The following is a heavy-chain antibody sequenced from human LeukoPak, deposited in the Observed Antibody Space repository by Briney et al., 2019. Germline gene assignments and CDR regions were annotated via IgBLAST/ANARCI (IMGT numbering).Heavy chain of an antibody. CDR2: LYNAGLT. Sequence: GGSLRLSCAVSGFTVSRNYMTWVRQAPGKGLEWVSVLYNAGLTYNADSVKGRFTISRDNSKNTLYLQMNSLRAEDTAVYYCARDYSGSGSYSALDIWGQGTMVTVSS. J-gene: IGHJ3*02. CDR1: GFTVSRNY. D-gene: IGHD3-10*01. V-gene: IGHV3-53*01. CDR3: ARDYSGSGSYSALDI.